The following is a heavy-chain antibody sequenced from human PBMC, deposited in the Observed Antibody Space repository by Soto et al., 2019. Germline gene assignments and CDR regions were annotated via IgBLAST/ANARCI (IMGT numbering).Heavy chain of an antibody. J-gene: IGHJ3*02. CDR1: GFTFSSYT. Sequence: GGSLRLSCTASGFTFSSYTMNWVRQAPGKGLEWVAVISYDGSNKYYADSVKGRFTISRDNSKNTLYLQMNSLRAEDTAVYYCAKGAVGGSAFDIWGQGTMVTVSS. D-gene: IGHD3-16*01. CDR3: AKGAVGGSAFDI. V-gene: IGHV3-30*18. CDR2: ISYDGSNK.